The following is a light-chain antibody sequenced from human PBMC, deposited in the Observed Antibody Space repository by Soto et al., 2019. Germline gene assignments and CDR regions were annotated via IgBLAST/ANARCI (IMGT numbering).Light chain of an antibody. CDR3: PQYYSYPGA. CDR2: AAS. V-gene: IGKV1-8*01. J-gene: IGKJ3*01. Sequence: AIRMTQSPSSFSASTGDRVTITCRASQGISSYLAWYQQKPWKAPKLLIYAASTLQSGVPSSFSGSGSGTDFTLTISCLQSEDFATYYCPQYYSYPGAFGPGTKVDIK. CDR1: QGISSY.